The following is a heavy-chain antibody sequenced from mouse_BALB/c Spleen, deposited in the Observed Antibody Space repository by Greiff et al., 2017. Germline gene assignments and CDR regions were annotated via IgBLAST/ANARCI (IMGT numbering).Heavy chain of an antibody. CDR3: AGHEGITTATAY. D-gene: IGHD1-2*01. J-gene: IGHJ3*01. Sequence: DVKLEESGGDLVKPGGSLKLSCAASGFTFSSYGMSWVRQTPDKRLEWVATISSGGSYTYYPDSVKGRFTISRDNAKNTLYLQMSSLKSEDTAMYSCAGHEGITTATAYGGQGTLVTVSA. CDR2: ISSGGSYT. V-gene: IGHV5-6*02. CDR1: GFTFSSYG.